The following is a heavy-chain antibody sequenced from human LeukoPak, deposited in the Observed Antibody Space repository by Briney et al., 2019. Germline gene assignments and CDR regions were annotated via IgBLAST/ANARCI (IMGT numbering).Heavy chain of an antibody. J-gene: IGHJ4*02. CDR2: ISTSSSYI. D-gene: IGHD4-17*01. CDR1: GFTFSSYG. Sequence: GGSLRLSCAASGFTFSSYGMHWVRQAPGKGLEWVSSISTSSSYIYYADSVKGRFTISRDNAKNSLYLQMNSLRAEDTAVYYCARDRTTVTSNFDYWGQGTLVTVSS. V-gene: IGHV3-21*01. CDR3: ARDRTTVTSNFDY.